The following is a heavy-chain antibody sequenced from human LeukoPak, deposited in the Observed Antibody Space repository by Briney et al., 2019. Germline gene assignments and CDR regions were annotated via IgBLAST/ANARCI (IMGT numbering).Heavy chain of an antibody. J-gene: IGHJ4*02. V-gene: IGHV4-34*01. Sequence: SETLSLACAVYGGSFSGYYWTWIRQPPGKGLEWIGEIDHSGSTNYNPSLKSRVTISVDTSKNQFSLKLSSVTAADTAVYYCAYGDLFYFFDYWGQGTLVTVSS. CDR1: GGSFSGYY. D-gene: IGHD4-17*01. CDR3: AYGDLFYFFDY. CDR2: IDHSGST.